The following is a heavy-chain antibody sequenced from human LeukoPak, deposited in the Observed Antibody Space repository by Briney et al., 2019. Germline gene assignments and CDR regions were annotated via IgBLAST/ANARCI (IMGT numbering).Heavy chain of an antibody. CDR1: GYTFTSYY. V-gene: IGHV1-46*01. CDR3: ARARSSVTTVTTPGY. J-gene: IGHJ4*02. D-gene: IGHD4-17*01. Sequence: ASVKVSCKASGYTFTSYYMHWVRQPPGQGLEWMGIINPSGGSTSYAQKFQGRVTMTRDTSTSTVYMELSSLRSEDTAVYYCARARSSVTTVTTPGYWGQGTLVTVSS. CDR2: INPSGGST.